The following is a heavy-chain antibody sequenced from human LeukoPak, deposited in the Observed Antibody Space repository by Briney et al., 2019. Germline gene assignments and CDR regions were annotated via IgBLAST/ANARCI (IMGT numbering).Heavy chain of an antibody. Sequence: ASVKVSCKVSGYTLTELSMHWVRQAPGQGLEWMGWINPNSGGTNYAQKFQGRVTMTRDTSISTAYMELSRLRSDDTAVYYCARVPLPDYAYYYMDVWGKGTTVTVSS. J-gene: IGHJ6*03. CDR1: GYTLTELS. CDR2: INPNSGGT. D-gene: IGHD1-1*01. CDR3: ARVPLPDYAYYYMDV. V-gene: IGHV1-2*02.